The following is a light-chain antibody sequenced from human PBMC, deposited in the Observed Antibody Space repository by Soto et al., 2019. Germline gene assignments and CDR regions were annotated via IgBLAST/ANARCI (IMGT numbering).Light chain of an antibody. CDR2: AAS. J-gene: IGKJ5*01. Sequence: IQLTQSPSSLSASVGDRFTIXXRASQGISSALAWYQQKPGKAPKXMIYAASSLQSGVPSRFSGSGSGTDFTLTISSLQPEDFATYYCQQSYSFPITFGQGTRLEIK. CDR1: QGISSA. V-gene: IGKV1-39*01. CDR3: QQSYSFPIT.